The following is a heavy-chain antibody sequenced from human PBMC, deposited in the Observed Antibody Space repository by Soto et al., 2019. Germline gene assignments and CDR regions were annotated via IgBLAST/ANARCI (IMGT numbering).Heavy chain of an antibody. CDR3: ARDESGAFDT. Sequence: GASVKVSCKASGYTFITYGINWVRQAPGQGLEWMGWISAYNGNTNYAQNLQGRLTMTTDTSTTTANMELRSLRSDDTAVYYCARDESGAFDTWGQGTKVTVSS. CDR2: ISAYNGNT. CDR1: GYTFITYG. J-gene: IGHJ3*02. D-gene: IGHD3-10*01. V-gene: IGHV1-18*04.